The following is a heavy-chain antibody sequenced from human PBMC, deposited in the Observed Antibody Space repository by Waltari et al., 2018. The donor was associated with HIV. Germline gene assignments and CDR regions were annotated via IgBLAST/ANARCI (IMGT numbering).Heavy chain of an antibody. CDR3: TRRAALFRGVVDVDV. V-gene: IGHV3-73*01. D-gene: IGHD3-10*01. CDR1: GFIFTASD. Sequence: EVLLVESGGGVVQPGGSLKLSCAASGFIFTASDIHWVRQAAGKVLECIGRIRSKANRYATGYSASVKGRFSISRDDSENKVFLQMNSLKADDSAVYYCTRRAALFRGVVDVDVWGQGTTVTVSS. CDR2: IRSKANRYAT. J-gene: IGHJ6*02.